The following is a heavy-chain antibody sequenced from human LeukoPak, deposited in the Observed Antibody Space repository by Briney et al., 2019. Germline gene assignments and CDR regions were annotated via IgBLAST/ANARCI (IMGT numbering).Heavy chain of an antibody. CDR3: ARRRGGYSSSVPGAFFDY. J-gene: IGHJ4*02. Sequence: SETLSLTCTVSGGSISSGGYYWSWIRQPPGKGLEWIGYIYHSGSTYYNPSLKSRVTISVDTSKNQFSLKLSSVTAADTAVYYCARRRGGYSSSVPGAFFDYWGQGTLVTVSS. D-gene: IGHD6-13*01. CDR2: IYHSGST. CDR1: GGSISSGGYY. V-gene: IGHV4-30-2*01.